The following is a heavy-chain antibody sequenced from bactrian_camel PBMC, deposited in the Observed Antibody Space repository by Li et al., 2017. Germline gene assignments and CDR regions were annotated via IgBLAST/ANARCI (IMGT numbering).Heavy chain of an antibody. CDR1: LYIYSSYC. Sequence: VQLVESGGGSVQAGGSLRLSCEISLYIYSSYCMGWFRQAPGKERAAVAAHYTGTATTYVADSVKGRFAISEDNAKNVLYLQMDSLEPEDTAIYYCAADLRWCRSGYFDPQARLGYWGQGTQVTV. D-gene: IGHD2*01. J-gene: IGHJ6*01. CDR2: HYTGTATT. V-gene: IGHV3S1*01. CDR3: AADLRWCRSGYFDPQARLGY.